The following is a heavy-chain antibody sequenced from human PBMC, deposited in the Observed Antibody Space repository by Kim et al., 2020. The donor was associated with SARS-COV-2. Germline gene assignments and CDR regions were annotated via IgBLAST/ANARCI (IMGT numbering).Heavy chain of an antibody. J-gene: IGHJ3*02. D-gene: IGHD1-1*01. Sequence: GGSLRLSCAASGFTVSSNYMSWVRQAPGKGLEWVSVIHSGGSTFYADSVKGRFTISRDTSKNTLYLQMNSLRGEDTAVYYCARERGEPAFDIWGQGTMVTVSS. CDR3: ARERGEPAFDI. CDR1: GFTVSSNY. V-gene: IGHV3-53*01. CDR2: IHSGGST.